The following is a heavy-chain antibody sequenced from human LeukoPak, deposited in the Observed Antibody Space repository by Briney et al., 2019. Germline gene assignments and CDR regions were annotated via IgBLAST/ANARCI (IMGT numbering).Heavy chain of an antibody. Sequence: PGGSLRLSCAASGFTVSSNYMTWVRQAPGQGLEWVSLIYSAGGTYYTDSVKGRFTISRHSSKNTLYLQMNSLRGEDTAVYYCARFLGRITISGVVPYGMDVWGQGTTVTVSS. CDR2: IYSAGGT. CDR1: GFTVSSNY. D-gene: IGHD3-3*01. J-gene: IGHJ6*02. V-gene: IGHV3-53*04. CDR3: ARFLGRITISGVVPYGMDV.